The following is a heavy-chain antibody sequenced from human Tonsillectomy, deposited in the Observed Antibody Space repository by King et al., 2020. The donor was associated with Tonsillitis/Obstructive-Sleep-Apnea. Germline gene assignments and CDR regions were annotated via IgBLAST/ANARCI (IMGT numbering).Heavy chain of an antibody. CDR2: ISYSGNT. CDR1: GDSINSYY. J-gene: IGHJ4*02. D-gene: IGHD3-3*01. Sequence: MQLQESGPGLVKPSETLSLTCTVSGDSINSYYWSWIRQPPGKGLEWIGYISYSGNTNYNPSLKSRVTISIDTSKNQLSLKLRSVTAADTAVYYCAGSKGSGSYFDNWGQGTLVTVSS. CDR3: AGSKGSGSYFDN. V-gene: IGHV4-59*01.